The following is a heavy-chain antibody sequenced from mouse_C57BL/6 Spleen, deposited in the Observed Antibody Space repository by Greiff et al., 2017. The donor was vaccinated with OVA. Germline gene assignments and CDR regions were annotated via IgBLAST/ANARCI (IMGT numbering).Heavy chain of an antibody. V-gene: IGHV3-6*01. CDR2: ISYDGSN. J-gene: IGHJ2*01. CDR1: GYSITSGYY. Sequence: EESGPGLVKPSQSLSLTCSVTGYSITSGYYWNWIRQFPGNKLEWMGYISYDGSNNYNPSLKNRISITRDTSKNQFFLKLNSVTTEDTATYYCARELRGRYFDYWGQGTTLTVSS. CDR3: ARELRGRYFDY. D-gene: IGHD1-1*01.